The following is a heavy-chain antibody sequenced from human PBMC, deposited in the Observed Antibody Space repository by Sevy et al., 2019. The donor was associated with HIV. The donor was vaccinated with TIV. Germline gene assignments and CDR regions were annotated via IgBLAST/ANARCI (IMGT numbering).Heavy chain of an antibody. D-gene: IGHD3-10*01. V-gene: IGHV3-30*03. CDR3: AREYSWGDYGMDV. CDR1: GFTFSDHG. Sequence: GGSLRLSCEASGFTFSDHGMNWVRQAPGKGLEWVALISFDGSVKYYADSVKGRFTISRDNSKNTLYLQTTGLRVEDTAVYYSAREYSWGDYGMDVWGQGTTVLVSS. J-gene: IGHJ6*02. CDR2: ISFDGSVK.